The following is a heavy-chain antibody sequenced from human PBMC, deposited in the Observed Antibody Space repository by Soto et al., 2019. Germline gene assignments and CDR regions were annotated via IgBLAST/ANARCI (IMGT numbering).Heavy chain of an antibody. CDR2: TYYRSKWYS. CDR1: GDSVSNNNAA. D-gene: IGHD6-19*01. J-gene: IGHJ4*02. CDR3: ARGKSDIEVALFQY. Sequence: KQSQTLSLTCAISGDSVSNNNAAWNWIRQSPSRGLEWLGRTYYRSKWYSDSAVSVARRIIISPDTSKNQISLQLNSVTPEDTGVYYCARGKSDIEVALFQYWGQGILVTVSS. V-gene: IGHV6-1*01.